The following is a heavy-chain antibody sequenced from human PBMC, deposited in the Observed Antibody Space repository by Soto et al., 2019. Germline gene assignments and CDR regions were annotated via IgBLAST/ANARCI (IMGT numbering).Heavy chain of an antibody. D-gene: IGHD2-2*02. Sequence: SETLSLTCTVSGGSISSGGYYWSWIRQHPGKGLEWIGYIYYSGSTYYNPSLKSRVTISVDTSKNQFSLKLSSVSAADTAVYYCAREGRYCSSTSCYTGRFDPWGQGTLVTVSS. V-gene: IGHV4-31*03. CDR2: IYYSGST. CDR3: AREGRYCSSTSCYTGRFDP. J-gene: IGHJ5*02. CDR1: GGSISSGGYY.